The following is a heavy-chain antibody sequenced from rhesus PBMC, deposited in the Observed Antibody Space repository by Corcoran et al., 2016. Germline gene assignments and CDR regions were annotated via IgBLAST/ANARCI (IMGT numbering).Heavy chain of an antibody. Sequence: QVQLQQWGEGLVKPSEILSLTCAVSGGSVSSSNWWSWIRQHPGKGLVCIGYISGSSGSTYYNPSLKSRVTISTDTSKNQFSLKLSSVTAADTAVYYCARDRVPSHYGLDSWGQGVVVTVSS. CDR1: GGSVSSSNW. CDR2: ISGSSGST. J-gene: IGHJ6*01. V-gene: IGHV4-65*01. CDR3: ARDRVPSHYGLDS.